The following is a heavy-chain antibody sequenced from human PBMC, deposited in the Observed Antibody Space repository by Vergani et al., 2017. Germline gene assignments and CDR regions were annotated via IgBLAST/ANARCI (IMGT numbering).Heavy chain of an antibody. CDR3: AKAGYSYGINYYYYGMDV. J-gene: IGHJ6*02. D-gene: IGHD5-18*01. CDR2: ISYDGSNK. CDR1: GFTFSSYG. Sequence: QVQLVESGGGVVQPGGSLRLSCAASGFTFSSYGMHWVRQAPGKGLEWVAVISYDGSNKYYADSVKGRFTISRDNSKNTLYLQMNSLRAEDTAVYYCAKAGYSYGINYYYYGMDVWGQGTTVTVSS. V-gene: IGHV3-30*18.